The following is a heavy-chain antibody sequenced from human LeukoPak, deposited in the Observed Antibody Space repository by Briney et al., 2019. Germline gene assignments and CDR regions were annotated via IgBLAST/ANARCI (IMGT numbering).Heavy chain of an antibody. D-gene: IGHD2-21*01. CDR2: FALSGTT. CDR3: ARWGESEWAFAS. J-gene: IGHJ4*02. Sequence: SETLSLTCIVSGAYVTTYSWNWIRQSPGKGLEWIGYFALSGTTSYSSSLKSRVTISRDTSKNQLSLKLTSVTAADTAVYYCARWGESEWAFASWGPGTLVTVSS. CDR1: GAYVTTYS. V-gene: IGHV4-59*08.